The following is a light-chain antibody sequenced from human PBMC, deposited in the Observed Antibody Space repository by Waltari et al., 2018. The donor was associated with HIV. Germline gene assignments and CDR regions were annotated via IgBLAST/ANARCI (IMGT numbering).Light chain of an antibody. V-gene: IGLV2-11*01. CDR1: SSDVGGYNS. CDR2: DVN. CDR3: CSYAGDSVV. Sequence: QSALTQPRSVSGPPGPSVAISCTGTSSDVGGYNSVSWYHQHPGKAPKLMLSDVNKRPSGVPNRFSGSKSGNTASLTISGLQAEDEADYYCCSYAGDSVVFGGGTKLTVL. J-gene: IGLJ2*01.